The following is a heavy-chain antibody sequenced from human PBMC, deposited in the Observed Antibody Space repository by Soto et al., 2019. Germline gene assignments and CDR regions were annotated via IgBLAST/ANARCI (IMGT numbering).Heavy chain of an antibody. J-gene: IGHJ4*02. Sequence: SETLSLTCTVSGGSISTRSYYWGWIRQPPGKGLEWIGYIYYSGTTYYNPSLKSRVTISLDTSKNQFSLKLTSVTAADTAVYYCARDKITGLFDYWGQGTLVTVSS. CDR1: GGSISTRSYY. CDR3: ARDKITGLFDY. D-gene: IGHD2-8*02. CDR2: IYYSGTT. V-gene: IGHV4-39*07.